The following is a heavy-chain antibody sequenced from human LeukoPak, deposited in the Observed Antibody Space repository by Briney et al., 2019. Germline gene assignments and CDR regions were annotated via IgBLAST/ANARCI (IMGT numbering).Heavy chain of an antibody. J-gene: IGHJ5*02. CDR2: IYHSGST. Sequence: SGTLSLTCAVSGGSISSSNWWSWVRQPPGKGLEWIGEIYHSGSTNYNPSLKSRVTISVGTSKNQFSLKLSSVTAADTAVYYCARGAGPRSRFDPWGQGTLVTVSS. CDR3: ARGAGPRSRFDP. CDR1: GGSISSSNW. V-gene: IGHV4-4*02.